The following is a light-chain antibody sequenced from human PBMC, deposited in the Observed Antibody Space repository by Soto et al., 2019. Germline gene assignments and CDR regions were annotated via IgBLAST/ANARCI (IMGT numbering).Light chain of an antibody. J-gene: IGKJ1*01. CDR2: AAS. Sequence: AIQMTQSPSSLSASVGARVTITCRASQGIRNDLGWYQQKPGKAPKLLIYAASSLQSGVPSRFSGSGSDTDFTLTISSQQPEDFATYYWLQDYNYPRTFGQGTKVEIK. CDR1: QGIRND. CDR3: LQDYNYPRT. V-gene: IGKV1-6*01.